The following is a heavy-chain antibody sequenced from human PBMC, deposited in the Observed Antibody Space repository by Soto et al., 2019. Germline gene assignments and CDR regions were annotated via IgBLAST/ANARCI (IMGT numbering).Heavy chain of an antibody. CDR3: ARGISLIVEVHRDAPDKYYFDS. Sequence: PSETLSLTCAVYGGSFSGYYRRWIRQSPGKGLEWIGEINHSGSSISNPSLKSRVTISVDTSKNQFSLKLRSVTAADTAAYYCARGISLIVEVHRDAPDKYYFDSWSQGTLVTVSS. J-gene: IGHJ4*02. D-gene: IGHD2-15*01. CDR1: GGSFSGYY. V-gene: IGHV4-34*01. CDR2: INHSGSS.